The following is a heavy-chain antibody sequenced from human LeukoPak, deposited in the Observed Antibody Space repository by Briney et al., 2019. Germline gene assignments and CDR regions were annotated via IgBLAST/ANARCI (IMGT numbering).Heavy chain of an antibody. V-gene: IGHV3-74*01. D-gene: IGHD3/OR15-3a*01. Sequence: GGSLRLSCAASGFTFSSHWMHWVRQAPGKGLVWVSGIKSDGSSTSYADSVKGRFTVSRDNAKNTLYLQMNSLRAEDTAVYYCAREGRFLDRSPVDYWGQGSLVTVSS. CDR2: IKSDGSST. CDR1: GFTFSSHW. J-gene: IGHJ4*02. CDR3: AREGRFLDRSPVDY.